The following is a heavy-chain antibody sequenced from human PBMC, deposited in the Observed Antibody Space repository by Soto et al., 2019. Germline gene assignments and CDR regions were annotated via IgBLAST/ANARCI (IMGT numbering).Heavy chain of an antibody. D-gene: IGHD6-6*01. CDR1: GFTFSSYA. V-gene: IGHV3-23*01. Sequence: GGSLRLSCAASGFTFSSYALNWVRQAPVKGLEWVSAISSSGGSTFYADSVKGRFTISRDNSKNTLYLQMNSLRAEDTAVYYCAKRDSSSSAYFDYWGQGTLVTVSS. J-gene: IGHJ4*02. CDR3: AKRDSSSSAYFDY. CDR2: ISSSGGST.